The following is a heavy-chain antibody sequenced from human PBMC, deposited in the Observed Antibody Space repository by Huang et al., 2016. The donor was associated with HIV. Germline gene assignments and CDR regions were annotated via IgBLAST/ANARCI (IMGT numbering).Heavy chain of an antibody. CDR3: ARDLGGSGWWSYYYGMDV. Sequence: EVQLVESGGGLVQPGGSLRLSCAASGFTFSCYSMNWVRQAPGKGLELVSYISSSSSTIYYADSVKGRFTISRDNAKNSLYLQMNSLRDEDTAVYYCARDLGGSGWWSYYYGMDVWGQGTTVTVSS. CDR2: ISSSSSTI. J-gene: IGHJ6*02. V-gene: IGHV3-48*02. CDR1: GFTFSCYS. D-gene: IGHD6-19*01.